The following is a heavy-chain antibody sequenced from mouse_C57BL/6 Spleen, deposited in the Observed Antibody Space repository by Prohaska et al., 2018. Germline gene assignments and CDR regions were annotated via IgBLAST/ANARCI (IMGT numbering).Heavy chain of an antibody. CDR3: ARSGTVYFDY. Sequence: HVKSLEWIGAITPNNGGTSYNQKFKGKATLTVDKSSSTAYMELRSLTSEDSAVYYCARSGTVYFDYWGQGTTLTVSS. D-gene: IGHD1-1*01. J-gene: IGHJ2*01. CDR2: ITPNNGGT. V-gene: IGHV1-26*01.